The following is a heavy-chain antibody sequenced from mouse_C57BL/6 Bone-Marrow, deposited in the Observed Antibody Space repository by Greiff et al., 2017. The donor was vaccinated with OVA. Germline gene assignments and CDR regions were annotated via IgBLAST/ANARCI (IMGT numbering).Heavy chain of an antibody. CDR1: GYTFTSYW. V-gene: IGHV1-64*01. D-gene: IGHD2-4*01. J-gene: IGHJ4*01. CDR2: IHHNSGST. CDR3: ARYDYDYDGDYAMDY. Sequence: VQLQQSGAELVKPGASVKLSCKASGYTFTSYWMHWVKQRPGQGLEWIGMIHHNSGSTNYNEKFKSKATLTVDKSSSTAYMQLSSLTSEDSAVYYCARYDYDYDGDYAMDYWGQGTSVTVSS.